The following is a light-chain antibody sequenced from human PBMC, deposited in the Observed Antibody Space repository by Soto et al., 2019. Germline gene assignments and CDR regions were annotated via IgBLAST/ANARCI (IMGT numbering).Light chain of an antibody. CDR3: SSSTTSTTRV. CDR1: SSDVGAYNS. V-gene: IGLV2-14*03. CDR2: DVS. Sequence: QSALTQPASVSGSPGQSITLSCTGTSSDVGAYNSVSWYQQHPGKAPKLIIYDVSTRPLGVSNRFSGSKSGNTASLTISGLQAEDEADYYCSSSTTSTTRVFGTGTKLTVL. J-gene: IGLJ1*01.